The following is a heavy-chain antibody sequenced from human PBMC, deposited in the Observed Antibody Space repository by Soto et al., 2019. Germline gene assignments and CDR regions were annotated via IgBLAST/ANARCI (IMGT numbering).Heavy chain of an antibody. D-gene: IGHD2-15*01. Sequence: SVKVSCKASGFTFTSSAVQWVRQARGQRLEWIGWIVVGSGNTNYAQKFQERVTITRDMSTSTAYMELSSLRSEDTAVYYCGAVGLPGRSYYGMDVWGQGTTVTVSS. CDR3: GAVGLPGRSYYGMDV. J-gene: IGHJ6*01. CDR2: IVVGSGNT. CDR1: GFTFTSSA. V-gene: IGHV1-58*01.